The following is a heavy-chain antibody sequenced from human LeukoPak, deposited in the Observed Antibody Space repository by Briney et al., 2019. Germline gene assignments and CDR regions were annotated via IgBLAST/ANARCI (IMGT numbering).Heavy chain of an antibody. V-gene: IGHV1-69*06. CDR3: ARAIGHNYYDSSGYYFDY. CDR2: IIPIFGTA. D-gene: IGHD3-22*01. CDR1: GGTFSSYA. J-gene: IGHJ4*02. Sequence: SVKVSCKASGGTFSSYAISWVRQAPGQGLEWMGEIIPIFGTANYAQKFQGRVTITADKSTSTAYMELSSLRSEDTAVYYCARAIGHNYYDSSGYYFDYWGQGTLVTVSS.